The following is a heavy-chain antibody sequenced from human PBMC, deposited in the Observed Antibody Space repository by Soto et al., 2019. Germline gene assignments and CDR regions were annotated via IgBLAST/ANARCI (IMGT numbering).Heavy chain of an antibody. J-gene: IGHJ4*02. CDR2: IIPILGIA. CDR1: GGTFSSYT. D-gene: IGHD2-15*01. V-gene: IGHV1-69*02. CDR3: ASRNCSGGSCNSGDY. Sequence: QVQLVQSGAEVKKPGSSVKVSCKASGGTFSSYTISWVRQAPGQGLEWMGRIIPILGIANYAQKFQGRVTINEDKSTSTADMELSSLRSDDTAVYYCASRNCSGGSCNSGDYWGQGTLVTVSS.